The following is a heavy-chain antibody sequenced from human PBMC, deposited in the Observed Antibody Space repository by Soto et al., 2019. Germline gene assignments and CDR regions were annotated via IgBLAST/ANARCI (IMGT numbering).Heavy chain of an antibody. V-gene: IGHV3-30*18. Sequence: GGSLRLSCAASGFTFSSYGMHWVRQAPGKGLEWVAVISYDGSNKYYADSVKGRFTISRDNSKNTLYLQMNSLRAEDTAVYYCAKDTNITIFGVVIHYYYYYMDVWGKGTTVTVS. CDR2: ISYDGSNK. CDR1: GFTFSSYG. D-gene: IGHD3-3*01. CDR3: AKDTNITIFGVVIHYYYYYMDV. J-gene: IGHJ6*03.